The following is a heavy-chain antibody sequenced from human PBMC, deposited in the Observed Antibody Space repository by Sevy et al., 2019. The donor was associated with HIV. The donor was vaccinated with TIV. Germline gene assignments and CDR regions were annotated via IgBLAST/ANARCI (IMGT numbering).Heavy chain of an antibody. Sequence: GGSLRLSCAASGFAFSSCSMHWVRQAPGKGLEWVSSINTGSYYIYYADSVKGRFTISRDNAKNSLFLQMNSLGAEDTAVYYCAREAATSSDYYLDAFDIWGQGTMVTVSS. CDR2: INTGSYYI. D-gene: IGHD3-22*01. V-gene: IGHV3-21*01. CDR3: AREAATSSDYYLDAFDI. J-gene: IGHJ3*02. CDR1: GFAFSSCS.